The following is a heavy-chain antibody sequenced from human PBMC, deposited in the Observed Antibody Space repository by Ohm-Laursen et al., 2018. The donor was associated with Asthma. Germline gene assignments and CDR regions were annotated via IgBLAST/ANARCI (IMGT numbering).Heavy chain of an antibody. D-gene: IGHD3-10*01. Sequence: SLRLSCAASGYSFSLYSIHWIRQAPGKGLQWVASISTASTFIYYADSVRGRFTTSRDNAKNTLYLQMNSLRAEDTAVYYCASGIWSTELYWGQGTLVTVSS. CDR2: ISTASTFI. CDR3: ASGIWSTELY. J-gene: IGHJ4*02. CDR1: GYSFSLYS. V-gene: IGHV3-21*01.